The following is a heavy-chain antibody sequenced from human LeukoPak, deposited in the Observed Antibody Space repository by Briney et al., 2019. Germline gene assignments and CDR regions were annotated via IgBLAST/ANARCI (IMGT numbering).Heavy chain of an antibody. J-gene: IGHJ4*02. CDR2: IYTGGGR. CDR1: GFTVSSYY. CDR3: ARGIDY. V-gene: IGHV3-53*01. Sequence: PGGSLRLSCAASGFTVSSYYMNWVRQAPGKELEWVSVIYTGGGRYYTDSVRGRFTISRDTSKNMVFLQMNSLRVEDTAVYYYARGIDYWGRGTLVTVSS.